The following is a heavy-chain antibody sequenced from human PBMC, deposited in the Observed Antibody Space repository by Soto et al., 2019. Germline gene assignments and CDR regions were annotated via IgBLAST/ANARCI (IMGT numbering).Heavy chain of an antibody. V-gene: IGHV4-34*01. J-gene: IGHJ4*02. Sequence: PSETLSLTCAVYGGSFSGYYWSWIRQPPGKGLEWIGEINHSGSTNYNPSLKSRVTISVDTSKNQFSLKLSSVTAADTAVYCCARVAGIAAAGTGFDYWGQGTLVTVSS. CDR1: GGSFSGYY. CDR3: ARVAGIAAAGTGFDY. D-gene: IGHD6-13*01. CDR2: INHSGST.